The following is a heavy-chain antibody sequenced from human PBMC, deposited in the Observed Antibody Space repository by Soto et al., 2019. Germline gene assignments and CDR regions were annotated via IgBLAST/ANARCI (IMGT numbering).Heavy chain of an antibody. CDR3: ARGGVAVAGYYFDY. CDR1: GGSISSYY. J-gene: IGHJ4*02. Sequence: SETLSLTCTVSGGSISSYYWSWIRQPPGKGLEWIGYIYYSGSTNYNPSLKSRVTISVDTSKNQFSLKLSSVTAADTAVYYCARGGVAVAGYYFDYWGQGTLVTVSS. CDR2: IYYSGST. V-gene: IGHV4-59*01. D-gene: IGHD6-19*01.